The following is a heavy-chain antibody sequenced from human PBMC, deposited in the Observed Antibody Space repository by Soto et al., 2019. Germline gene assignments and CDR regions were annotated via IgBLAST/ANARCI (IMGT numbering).Heavy chain of an antibody. V-gene: IGHV1-3*01. CDR1: GGPFSSYA. J-gene: IGHJ4*02. CDR2: INAGNGNT. D-gene: IGHD3-3*01. CDR3: ARDGARDTVFGVVYYFDY. Sequence: ASVKVSCEASGGPFSSYAISWVRQAPRQRLEWMGWINAGNGNTKYSQNLQGRVAITRDTSASTAYMELRSLRSEDTAVYYCARDGARDTVFGVVYYFDYWGQGTLVTV.